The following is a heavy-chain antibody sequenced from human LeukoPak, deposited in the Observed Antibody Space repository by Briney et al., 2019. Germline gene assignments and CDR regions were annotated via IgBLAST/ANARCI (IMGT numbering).Heavy chain of an antibody. V-gene: IGHV3-48*03. J-gene: IGHJ4*02. Sequence: GRSLRLSCAASGFTFSSYEMNWVRQAPGKGLEWLAYISSGGSTIYYADSVRGRFTISRDNAKNSLSLQMNSLRDEDTAVYYCARRGSLGEDYFDYWGQGTLVTVSS. CDR1: GFTFSSYE. D-gene: IGHD3-16*01. CDR2: ISSGGSTI. CDR3: ARRGSLGEDYFDY.